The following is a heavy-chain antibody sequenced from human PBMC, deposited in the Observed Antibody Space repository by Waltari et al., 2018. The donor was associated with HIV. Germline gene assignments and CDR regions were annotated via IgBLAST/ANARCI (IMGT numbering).Heavy chain of an antibody. Sequence: QVQLQESGPGLAKPSETLSLTCTVSGGSVSSGSYYWSWIRQPPGKGLELIGYIYNSGSTNYNPSLKSRVTISVDTSKNQFSLRLSSVTAADTAVYYCARRGTGGRAFDIWGQGTMVTVSS. CDR3: ARRGTGGRAFDI. CDR1: GGSVSSGSYY. CDR2: IYNSGST. V-gene: IGHV4-61*01. D-gene: IGHD7-27*01. J-gene: IGHJ3*02.